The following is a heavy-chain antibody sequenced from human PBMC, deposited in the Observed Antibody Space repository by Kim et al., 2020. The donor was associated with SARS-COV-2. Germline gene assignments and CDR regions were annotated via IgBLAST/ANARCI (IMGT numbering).Heavy chain of an antibody. CDR2: IYPGDSDT. D-gene: IGHD3-10*01. CDR3: ARSLWFGELLRSYYFDY. V-gene: IGHV5-51*01. Sequence: GESLKISCKGSGYSFTSYWIGWVRQMPGKGLEWMGIIYPGDSDTRYSPSFQGQVTISADKSISTAYLQWSSLKASDTAMYYCARSLWFGELLRSYYFDYWGQGTLVTVSS. CDR1: GYSFTSYW. J-gene: IGHJ4*02.